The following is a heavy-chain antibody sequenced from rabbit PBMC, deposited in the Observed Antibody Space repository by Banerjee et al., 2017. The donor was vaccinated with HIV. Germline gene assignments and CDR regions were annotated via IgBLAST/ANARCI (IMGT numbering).Heavy chain of an antibody. CDR2: IYTSSRNA. CDR3: ARDRGDWGYYFTL. J-gene: IGHJ4*01. V-gene: IGHV1S40*01. Sequence: RQAPGKGLELIACIYTSSRNAYYASWVISRFTISKTSSTTVALHMTSLTAADTATYFCARDRGDWGYYFTLWGQGTLVTVS. D-gene: IGHD4-1*01.